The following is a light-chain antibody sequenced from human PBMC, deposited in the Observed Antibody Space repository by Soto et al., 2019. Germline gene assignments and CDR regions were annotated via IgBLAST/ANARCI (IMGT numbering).Light chain of an antibody. V-gene: IGKV2-24*01. Sequence: DVVMTQTSLSSPVTLGQPASISCRSSQSLVHSDRGTYLSWLQQRPGQPPRLLIYKVSNRFPGVPDRFSGSGAATDFTLRISRVEAEDVGVYYCMQATQFPLTFGGGTKVEIK. J-gene: IGKJ4*01. CDR2: KVS. CDR3: MQATQFPLT. CDR1: QSLVHSDRGTY.